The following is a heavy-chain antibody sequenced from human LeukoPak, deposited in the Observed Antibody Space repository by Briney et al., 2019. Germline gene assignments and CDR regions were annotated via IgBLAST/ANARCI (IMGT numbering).Heavy chain of an antibody. CDR3: ARDFREIDYYYYGMDV. J-gene: IGHJ6*02. D-gene: IGHD5-24*01. V-gene: IGHV3-7*01. CDR2: IKQDGSEK. CDR1: GFTFSSYW. Sequence: GGSLRLSCAASGFTFSSYWMSWVRQAPRKGLEWVANIKQDGSEKYYVDSVKGRFTISRDNAKNSLYLQMNSLRAEDTAVYYCARDFREIDYYYYGMDVWGQGTTVTVSS.